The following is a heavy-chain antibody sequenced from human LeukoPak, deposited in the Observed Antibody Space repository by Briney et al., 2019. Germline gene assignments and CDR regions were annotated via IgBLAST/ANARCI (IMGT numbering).Heavy chain of an antibody. CDR2: IYYSGST. D-gene: IGHD2-15*01. V-gene: IGHV4-39*01. CDR1: GGSISCSSYY. J-gene: IGHJ4*02. CDR3: AYGAPGSGPFDY. Sequence: SETLSLTCTVSGGSISCSSYYWGWIRQPPGKGLEWIGSIYYSGSTYYNPSLKSRVTISVDTSKNQFSLKLSSVTAADTAVYYCAYGAPGSGPFDYWGQGTLVTVSS.